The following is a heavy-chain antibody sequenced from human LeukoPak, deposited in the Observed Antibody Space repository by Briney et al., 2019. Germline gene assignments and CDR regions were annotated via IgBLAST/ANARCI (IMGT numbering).Heavy chain of an antibody. CDR1: GFTFSSYA. Sequence: GGSLRLSCAASGFTFSSYALHWVRQAPGKGLEWVSVFYNGGSTNYADSVKGRFTISSDNSKNTLYLQMNSLRVEGTAVDFCARASPWLGFDDWGQGTLVTVS. D-gene: IGHD6-19*01. CDR2: FYNGGST. J-gene: IGHJ4*02. CDR3: ARASPWLGFDD. V-gene: IGHV3-66*01.